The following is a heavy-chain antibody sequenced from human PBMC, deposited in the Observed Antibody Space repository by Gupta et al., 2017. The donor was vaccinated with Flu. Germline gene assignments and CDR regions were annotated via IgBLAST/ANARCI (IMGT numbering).Heavy chain of an antibody. J-gene: IGHJ4*02. D-gene: IGHD6-13*01. CDR2: VGVGGDRT. V-gene: IGHV3-23*01. CDR3: AKDRSGNPAIDY. CDR1: GLTFSDYA. Sequence: EVQLLESGGGVVQPGESLRLSCVVSGLTFSDYAMNWVRQALGKGLEWLSTVGVGGDRTYYADSVMGRFTISRDNSKNTTYLQMNSLTGDDTAVYYCAKDRSGNPAIDYWGQGALVTVSA.